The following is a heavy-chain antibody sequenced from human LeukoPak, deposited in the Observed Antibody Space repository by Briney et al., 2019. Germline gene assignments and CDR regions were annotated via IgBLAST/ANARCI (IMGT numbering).Heavy chain of an antibody. D-gene: IGHD3-16*02. CDR1: GGSINSGDYY. J-gene: IGHJ4*02. Sequence: SETLSLTCTVSGGSINSGDYYWGWIRQPAGKGLEWIGRIYTSGSTNYNPSLKSRVTISVDTSKNQFSLKLSSVTAADTAVYYCARRAALYDYVWGSYRYTGGYYFDYWGQGTLVTVSS. CDR2: IYTSGST. CDR3: ARRAALYDYVWGSYRYTGGYYFDY. V-gene: IGHV4-61*02.